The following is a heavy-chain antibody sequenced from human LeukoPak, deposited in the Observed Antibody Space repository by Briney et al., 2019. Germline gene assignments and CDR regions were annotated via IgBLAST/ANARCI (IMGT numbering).Heavy chain of an antibody. D-gene: IGHD1-26*01. CDR1: GGTFSSYA. Sequence: SVMVSCKASGGTFSSYAISWVRQAPGQGLEWMGGIIPIFGTANYAQKFQGRVTITADESTSTAYMELSSLRSEDTAVYYCARDGPYSGSYPYWGQGTLVTVSS. CDR2: IIPIFGTA. J-gene: IGHJ4*02. V-gene: IGHV1-69*13. CDR3: ARDGPYSGSYPY.